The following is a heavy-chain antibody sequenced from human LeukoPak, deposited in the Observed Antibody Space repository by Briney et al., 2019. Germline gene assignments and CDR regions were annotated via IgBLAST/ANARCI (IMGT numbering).Heavy chain of an antibody. CDR3: ARGRGYYYDSSGLDY. D-gene: IGHD3-22*01. CDR2: IYYSGST. Sequence: SETLSLTCTVSGGSLSSGGYYWSWIRQHPGKGLEWIGYIYYSGSTYYNPSLKSRVTISVDTSKNQFSLKLSSVTAADTAVYYCARGRGYYYDSSGLDYWGQGTLVTVSS. V-gene: IGHV4-31*03. J-gene: IGHJ4*02. CDR1: GGSLSSGGYY.